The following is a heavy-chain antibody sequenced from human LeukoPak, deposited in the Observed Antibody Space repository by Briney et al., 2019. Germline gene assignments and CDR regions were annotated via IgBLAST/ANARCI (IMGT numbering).Heavy chain of an antibody. Sequence: SETLSLTCTVSGGSISSYYWTWIRQSPGKGLEWIGHTYYSGNTNYNPSLKSPVTISIDTSKNQFPLKLSSVTAADTAVYYCTRGRAYYDSTGYYYWGRGILVTVSS. J-gene: IGHJ4*02. CDR2: TYYSGNT. D-gene: IGHD3-22*01. CDR1: GGSISSYY. V-gene: IGHV4-59*12. CDR3: TRGRAYYDSTGYYY.